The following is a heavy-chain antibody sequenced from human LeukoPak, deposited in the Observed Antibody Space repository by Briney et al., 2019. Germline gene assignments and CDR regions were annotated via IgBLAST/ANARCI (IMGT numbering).Heavy chain of an antibody. Sequence: SETLSLTCTVSGGSFSTSYWSWIRQPPGEGLEWIGYISTSGSANYNPSLKSRVTISADTSKNQLSLNLSSVTAADSAVYYCARHAPGSRGDFDSWGQGTLVTVSA. D-gene: IGHD2/OR15-2a*01. J-gene: IGHJ4*02. V-gene: IGHV4-4*09. CDR3: ARHAPGSRGDFDS. CDR2: ISTSGSA. CDR1: GGSFSTSY.